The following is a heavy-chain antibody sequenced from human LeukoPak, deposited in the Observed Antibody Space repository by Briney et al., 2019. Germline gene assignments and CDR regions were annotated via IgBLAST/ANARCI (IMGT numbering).Heavy chain of an antibody. V-gene: IGHV3-33*08. Sequence: GGSLRLSCAASGFIYSHYGMHWARQAPGKGLEWVAVIWSDGTNSFYAGSVKGRFTISRDNSQRTLFLQMNSLRVEDTAMYYCVRDAQRGFDYSNSLRYWGHGTLVTDSS. D-gene: IGHD4-11*01. CDR3: VRDAQRGFDYSNSLRY. CDR2: IWSDGTNS. J-gene: IGHJ4*01. CDR1: GFIYSHYG.